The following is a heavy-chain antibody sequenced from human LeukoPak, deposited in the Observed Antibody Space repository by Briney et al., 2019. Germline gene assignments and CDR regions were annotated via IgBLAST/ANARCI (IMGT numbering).Heavy chain of an antibody. D-gene: IGHD4-23*01. CDR1: GFTFSIYA. CDR3: AKDGGARDFDY. V-gene: IGHV3-23*01. J-gene: IGHJ4*02. Sequence: GGSLRLSCAAPGFTFSIYAMSWVRQAPGKGLEWVSTISGSGGSTFYADSVKGRFTISRDNSKNTLSLQMNSLRAEDTAVYYCAKDGGARDFDYWGRGTLVTVSS. CDR2: ISGSGGST.